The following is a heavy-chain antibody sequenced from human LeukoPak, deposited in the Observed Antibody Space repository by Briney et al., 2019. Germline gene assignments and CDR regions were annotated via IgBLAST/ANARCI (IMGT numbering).Heavy chain of an antibody. CDR1: GDSISSYY. Sequence: SETLSLTCTVSGDSISSYYWSWIRQPPGKGLEWIGSIYYSGSTYYNPSLKSRVTISVDTSKNQSSLKLSSVTAADTAVYYCARQIDGSGLAFDPWGQGTLVTVSS. CDR3: ARQIDGSGLAFDP. D-gene: IGHD3-10*01. V-gene: IGHV4-59*05. CDR2: IYYSGST. J-gene: IGHJ5*02.